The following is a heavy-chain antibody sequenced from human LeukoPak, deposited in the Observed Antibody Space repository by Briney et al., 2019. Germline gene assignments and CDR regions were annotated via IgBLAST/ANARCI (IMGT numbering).Heavy chain of an antibody. D-gene: IGHD3-16*01. J-gene: IGHJ4*02. CDR1: GGSISRGGYY. V-gene: IGHV4-31*03. Sequence: SETLSLTCTVSGGSISRGGYYWNWIRQHPGKGLEWIGCIYFSGSTYHNPSLKSRVTISLDTSKNQFSLNLTSVTAADTAVYHCARGLDPIPCDYWGQGTLVTVSS. CDR3: ARGLDPIPCDY. CDR2: IYFSGST.